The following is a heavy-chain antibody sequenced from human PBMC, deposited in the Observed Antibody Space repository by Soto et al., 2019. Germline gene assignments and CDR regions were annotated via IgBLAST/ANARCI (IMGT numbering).Heavy chain of an antibody. D-gene: IGHD6-19*01. Sequence: GASVKVSCKASGNTFPSYIMHWVRRAPGQRLEWMGWIFGGNGNTKYSQKFQGRVTITRDTSASTVYMELSSLTSEDTAVYYCARGLGVAVNTPLGYWGHGTQVTVSS. CDR3: ARGLGVAVNTPLGY. J-gene: IGHJ4*01. CDR1: GNTFPSYI. CDR2: IFGGNGNT. V-gene: IGHV1-3*01.